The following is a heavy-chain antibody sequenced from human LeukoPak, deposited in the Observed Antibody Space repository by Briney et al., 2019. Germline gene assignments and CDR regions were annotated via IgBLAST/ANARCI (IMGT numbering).Heavy chain of an antibody. D-gene: IGHD3-10*01. CDR2: IYTSGST. J-gene: IGHJ6*03. CDR1: GGSISTYH. Sequence: SETLSLTCTVSGGSISTYHWGWIRQPPGKGLEWIGYIYTSGSTRYNPSLNSRVTISVDTSKNQFSLKLSSVTAADTAVYYCARRITCMDVWGNGTTVTVSS. V-gene: IGHV4-4*08. CDR3: ARRITCMDV.